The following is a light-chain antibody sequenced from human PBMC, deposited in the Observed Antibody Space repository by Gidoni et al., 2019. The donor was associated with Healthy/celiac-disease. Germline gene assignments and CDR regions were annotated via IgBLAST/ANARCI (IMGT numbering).Light chain of an antibody. CDR1: QSVGSSY. CDR3: QQYGSSPLFT. CDR2: GAS. J-gene: IGKJ3*01. V-gene: IGKV3-20*01. Sequence: EIVLTQSPGTLSLSPGERATLSCRASQSVGSSYLAWYQQKPGQAPRLLIYGASSRVTGIPDRFSGSGSGTDFTLTISRLEPEDFAVYYCQQYGSSPLFTFGPGTKVDIK.